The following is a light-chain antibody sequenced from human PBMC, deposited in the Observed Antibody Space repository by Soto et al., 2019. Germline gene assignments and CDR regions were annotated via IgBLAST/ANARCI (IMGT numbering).Light chain of an antibody. Sequence: QSALTQPASVSGSPGQSITISCTGTSSDVGGYNYVSWYQQHPGKAPKLMIYDVSNRPSGVSNRFSGSKSGNTASLTISGLQPEDEADYYCAAWDDSLNGPVVFGGGTKLTVL. CDR1: SSDVGGYNY. CDR2: DVS. J-gene: IGLJ2*01. CDR3: AAWDDSLNGPVV. V-gene: IGLV2-14*01.